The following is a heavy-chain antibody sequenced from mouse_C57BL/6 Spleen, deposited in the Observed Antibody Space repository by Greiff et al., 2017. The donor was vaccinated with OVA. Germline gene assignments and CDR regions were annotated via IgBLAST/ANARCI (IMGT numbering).Heavy chain of an antibody. V-gene: IGHV5-4*01. CDR2: ISDGGSYT. CDR1: GFTFSSYA. D-gene: IGHD1-1*01. J-gene: IGHJ4*01. CDR3: ARDGGGTVVDYYAMDY. Sequence: EVKLMESGGGLVKPGGSLKLSCAASGFTFSSYAMSWVRQTPEKRLEWVATISDGGSYTYYPDNVKGRFTISRDNANNNLYLQMSHLKSEDTAMYYCARDGGGTVVDYYAMDYWGQGTSVTVSS.